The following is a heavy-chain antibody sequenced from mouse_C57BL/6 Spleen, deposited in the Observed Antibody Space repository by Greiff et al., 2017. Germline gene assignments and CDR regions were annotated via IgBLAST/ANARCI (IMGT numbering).Heavy chain of an antibody. D-gene: IGHD1-1*01. J-gene: IGHJ4*01. CDR2: IDPENGDT. CDR3: TTYGSSYHYYAMDY. CDR1: GFNIKDDY. V-gene: IGHV14-4*01. Sequence: VQLQQSGAELVRPGASVKLSCTASGFNIKDDYMHWVKQRPEQGLEWIGWIDPENGDTEYASKFQGKATITADTSSNTAYLQLSSLTSEDTAVYYCTTYGSSYHYYAMDYWGQGTSVTVSS.